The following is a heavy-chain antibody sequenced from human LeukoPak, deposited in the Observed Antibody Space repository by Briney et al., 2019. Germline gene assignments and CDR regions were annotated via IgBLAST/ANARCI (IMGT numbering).Heavy chain of an antibody. J-gene: IGHJ5*02. V-gene: IGHV5-51*01. D-gene: IGHD3-22*01. Sequence: GESLKISCKGSGYSFTNYWIGWVRQMPGKGPEWMGIIYPGDSDTRYSPSFQGQVTISADKSISTAYLQWSSLKASDTAMYYCARQLQPKSYYYDSSGYYVNWFDPWGQGTLVTVSS. CDR1: GYSFTNYW. CDR2: IYPGDSDT. CDR3: ARQLQPKSYYYDSSGYYVNWFDP.